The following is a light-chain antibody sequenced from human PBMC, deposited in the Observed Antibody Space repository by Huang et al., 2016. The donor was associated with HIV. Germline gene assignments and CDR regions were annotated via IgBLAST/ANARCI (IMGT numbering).Light chain of an antibody. V-gene: IGKV3-20*01. CDR3: QQYGSSPPT. J-gene: IGKJ1*01. Sequence: EIVLTQSPGTLSLSPGERATLACRASQSISSSYLAWYHQQPGQAPRLVIYGASSRVSGIPDRFSGSVSGTDFTLTISRLEPEDFAVYYCQQYGSSPPTFGQGTKVEIK. CDR1: QSISSSY. CDR2: GAS.